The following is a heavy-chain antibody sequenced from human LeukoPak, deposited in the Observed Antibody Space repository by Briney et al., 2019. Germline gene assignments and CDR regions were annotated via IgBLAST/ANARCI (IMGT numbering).Heavy chain of an antibody. CDR2: ISGSGGST. V-gene: IGHV3-23*01. CDR1: GFTFSSYA. J-gene: IGHJ4*02. Sequence: PGGSLRLSCAASGFTFSSYAMSWVRQAPGKGLEWVSAISGSGGSTYYAGSVKGRFTISRDNSKNTLYLQMNSLRAEDTAVYYCTRNLNWGYFDYWGQGTLVSVSS. CDR3: TRNLNWGYFDY. D-gene: IGHD7-27*01.